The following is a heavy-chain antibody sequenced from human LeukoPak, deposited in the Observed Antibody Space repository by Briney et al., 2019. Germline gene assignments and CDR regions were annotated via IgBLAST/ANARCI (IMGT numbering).Heavy chain of an antibody. CDR1: GFTFRSYS. V-gene: IGHV3-21*01. Sequence: GGSLRLSCAASGFTFRSYSMNWVRQAPGKGLEWVSSISSSSSYIYYADSVKGRFTISRDNAKNSLYLQMNSLRAEDTAVYYCARDGYDSSGYFSYWGQGTLVTVSS. CDR2: ISSSSSYI. D-gene: IGHD3-22*01. CDR3: ARDGYDSSGYFSY. J-gene: IGHJ4*02.